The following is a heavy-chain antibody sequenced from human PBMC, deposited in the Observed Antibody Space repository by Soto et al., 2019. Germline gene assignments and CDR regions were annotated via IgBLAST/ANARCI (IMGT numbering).Heavy chain of an antibody. J-gene: IGHJ5*02. CDR3: ARQVYGDYLGGNWFDP. CDR2: ISHDGHA. D-gene: IGHD4-17*01. Sequence: QLQLLESGPGLVRPSETLSLTCSVLDDSISDSRYYWGWIRQSPEKVLEGIGSISHDGHAYYNPPLKSRVTLFADTSRNQFSLKMKSVTVADTALYFCARQVYGDYLGGNWFDPWGQGAPVTVSS. V-gene: IGHV4-39*01. CDR1: DDSISDSRYY.